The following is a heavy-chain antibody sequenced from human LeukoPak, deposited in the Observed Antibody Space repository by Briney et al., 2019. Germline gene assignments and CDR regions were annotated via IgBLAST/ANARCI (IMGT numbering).Heavy chain of an antibody. CDR2: VHLSGAS. V-gene: IGHV4-4*02. CDR1: GGSILTTTW. CDR3: ARASGAFSPFGF. Sequence: PSETLSLTCVVSGGSILTTTWWSWVRQTQGKGLEWIGEVHLSGASNYNPSLKSRVSMSIDKSKNQLSLKLTSVTAADTAMYYCARASGAFSPFGFWGQGTLVTVSS. D-gene: IGHD1-26*01. J-gene: IGHJ4*02.